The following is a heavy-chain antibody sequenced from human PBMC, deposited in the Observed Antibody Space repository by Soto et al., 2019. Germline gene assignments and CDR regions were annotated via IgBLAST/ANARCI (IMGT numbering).Heavy chain of an antibody. CDR3: AKGLLALVRTTLPRDAFNI. Sequence: QVQLVESGGGVVQPGRSLRLSCAASGFSFTTYVMHWVSQAPGKGLEWVAVISHDGSYKYYGDAVKGRFTISRDTSKNAVYLEMNSLRPEDTAVYYCAKGLLALVRTTLPRDAFNIWGQGTMVTVSS. CDR1: GFSFTTYV. V-gene: IGHV3-30*18. J-gene: IGHJ3*02. CDR2: ISHDGSYK. D-gene: IGHD1-26*01.